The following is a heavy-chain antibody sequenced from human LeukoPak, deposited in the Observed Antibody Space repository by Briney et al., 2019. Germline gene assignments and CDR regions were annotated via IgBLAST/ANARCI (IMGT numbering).Heavy chain of an antibody. CDR1: AYTFTGYY. V-gene: IGHV1-2*02. Sequence: ASVKVSCKASAYTFTGYYLHWVRQAPGQGLEWMGWIHPNSGGTEYAQKFQGRVTMTRDTSISTAYMALNSLTSDDTAVYYCASVTYGTPSPWDYWGQGTLVTVSS. CDR2: IHPNSGGT. J-gene: IGHJ4*02. CDR3: ASVTYGTPSPWDY. D-gene: IGHD2-21*02.